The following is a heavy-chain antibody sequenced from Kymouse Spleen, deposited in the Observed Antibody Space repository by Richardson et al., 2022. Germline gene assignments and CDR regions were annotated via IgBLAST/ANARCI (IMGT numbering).Heavy chain of an antibody. CDR2: ISWNSGSI. CDR1: GFTFDDYA. D-gene: IGHD3-10*01. J-gene: IGHJ6*02. V-gene: IGHV3-9*01. Sequence: EVQLVESGGGLVQPGRSLRLSCAASGFTFDDYAMHWVRQAPGKGLEWVSGISWNSGSIGYADSVKGRFTISRDNAKNSLYLQMNSLRAEDTALYYCAKDITMVRGVIIYYYYGMDVWGQGTTVTVSS. CDR3: AKDITMVRGVIIYYYYGMDV.